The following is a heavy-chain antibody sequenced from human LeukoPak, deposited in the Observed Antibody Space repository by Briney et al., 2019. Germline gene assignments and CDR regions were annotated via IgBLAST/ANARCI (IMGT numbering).Heavy chain of an antibody. Sequence: GGSLRLSCEVSGFTFSRSWMSWVRQAPGKGLEWVANIKQNGSEKSYVDSVRGLFTISRDNAKNSLFLQMNSLRAEDTAVYYCARENGDYWYFDLWGRGTLVTVSS. V-gene: IGHV3-7*01. CDR1: GFTFSRSW. CDR3: ARENGDYWYFDL. D-gene: IGHD7-27*01. J-gene: IGHJ2*01. CDR2: IKQNGSEK.